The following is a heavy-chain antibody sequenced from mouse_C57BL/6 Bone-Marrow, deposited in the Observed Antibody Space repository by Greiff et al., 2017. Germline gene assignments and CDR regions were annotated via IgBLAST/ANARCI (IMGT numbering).Heavy chain of an antibody. V-gene: IGHV5-4*01. CDR2: ISDGGSYT. D-gene: IGHD2-4*01. J-gene: IGHJ3*01. Sequence: EVQVVESGGGLVKPGGSLKLSCAASGFTFSSYAMSWVRQTPEKRLEWVATISDGGSYTYYPDNVKGRFTISRDNAKNNLYLQMSHLKSEDTAMYYCARPLYDYVVAWYAYWGQGTLVTVSA. CDR1: GFTFSSYA. CDR3: ARPLYDYVVAWYAY.